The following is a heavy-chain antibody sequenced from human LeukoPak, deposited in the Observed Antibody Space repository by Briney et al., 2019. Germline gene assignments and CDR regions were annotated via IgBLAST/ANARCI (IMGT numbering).Heavy chain of an antibody. J-gene: IGHJ4*02. CDR2: ISSDGSNN. V-gene: IGHV3-30*04. CDR1: GFTFRSYA. D-gene: IGHD3-22*01. Sequence: PGRSLRLSCAASGFTFRSYAMHWVRQAPGKGLEWVAVISSDGSNNYYADSVKGRFTISRDNSKNTLYLQMNSLRAEDTAVYYCAKSYYDSSGYRGDFDSWGQGTQVTVSS. CDR3: AKSYYDSSGYRGDFDS.